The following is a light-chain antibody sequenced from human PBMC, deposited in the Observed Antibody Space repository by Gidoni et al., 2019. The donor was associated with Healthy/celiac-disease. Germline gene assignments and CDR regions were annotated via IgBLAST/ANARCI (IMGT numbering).Light chain of an antibody. V-gene: IGLV1-47*01. J-gene: IGLJ2*01. CDR2: RNN. CDR3: AAWDDSLRGV. CDR1: TSNIGSNY. Sequence: QSVLTQPPSASATPGQRVTISCSGSTSNIGSNYVYWYQQLPGTAHKLLIYRNNQRPSGVPDRFSGSKSGTSASLAISGLRSEDEADYYCAAWDDSLRGVFGGGTKLTVL.